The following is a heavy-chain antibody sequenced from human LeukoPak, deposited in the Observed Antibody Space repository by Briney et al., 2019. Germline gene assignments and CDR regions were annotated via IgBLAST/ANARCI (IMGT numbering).Heavy chain of an antibody. J-gene: IGHJ5*02. Sequence: SETLSLTCTVSGGSISSDDYYWGWIRQDPGEGLEWIGYRHHSGITYYHPSLKSRVAISLDTSKSQFSLELSSVTAADTAVYYCARYYFGSSNYYSNWFDPWGQGTLVTVSS. CDR2: RHHSGIT. D-gene: IGHD3-22*01. CDR1: GGSISSDDYY. CDR3: ARYYFGSSNYYSNWFDP. V-gene: IGHV4-31*03.